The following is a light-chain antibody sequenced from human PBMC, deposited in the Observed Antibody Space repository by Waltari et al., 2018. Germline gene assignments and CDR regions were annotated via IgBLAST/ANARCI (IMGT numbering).Light chain of an antibody. CDR2: SNN. J-gene: IGLJ2*01. CDR1: SSNIVSNT. V-gene: IGLV1-44*01. CDR3: AAWDDSLNGPV. Sequence: QSVLTQPPSASGTPGQRVTISCSGSSSNIVSNTVNWYQQLTGTSPKLLIYSNNQRASGVTVRFSGSKSGTSASMAISGLQSEDEADYYCAAWDDSLNGPVFGGGTKLTVL.